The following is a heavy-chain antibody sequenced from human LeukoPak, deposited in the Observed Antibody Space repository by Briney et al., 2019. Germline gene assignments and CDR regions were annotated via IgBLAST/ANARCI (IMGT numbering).Heavy chain of an antibody. V-gene: IGHV1-2*02. D-gene: IGHD3-9*01. CDR1: GYSFNDYY. CDR2: INPNSGRT. CDR3: AGDSSDILTGYYHF. Sequence: ASVKVSCKTSGYSFNDYYLHWVRQAPGQGLEWMGWINPNSGRTNHAPKFQGRVTLTTDTSITTAYVELSSLISGDTALYYCAGDSSDILTGYYHFWGQGTLVTVSS. J-gene: IGHJ4*02.